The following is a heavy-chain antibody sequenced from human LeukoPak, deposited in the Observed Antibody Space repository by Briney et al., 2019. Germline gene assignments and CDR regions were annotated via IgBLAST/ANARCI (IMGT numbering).Heavy chain of an antibody. CDR1: GFTFDDYA. Sequence: GGSLRLSCAASGFTFDDYAMHWVRQAPGKGLEWVSGISWNSGSIGYADSVKGRFTISRDNAKNSLYLQMNSLRAEDTALYYCAKDRSSGYYGSGSYYDAFDIWGQGTMVTVSS. CDR2: ISWNSGSI. V-gene: IGHV3-9*01. J-gene: IGHJ3*02. CDR3: AKDRSSGYYGSGSYYDAFDI. D-gene: IGHD3-10*01.